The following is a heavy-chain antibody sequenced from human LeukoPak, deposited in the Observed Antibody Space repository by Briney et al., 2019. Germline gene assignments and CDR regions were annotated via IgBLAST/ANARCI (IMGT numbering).Heavy chain of an antibody. CDR1: GFTVSTNY. J-gene: IGHJ5*02. CDR3: VRGVGVSRFNYFDP. Sequence: TGGSLRLSCAASGFTVSTNYMSWGRQAPGKGLEWVSVIYGGDTTFYADSVRGKFTISRDNSKNTLYLQMNSLRAEDTAVYYCVRGVGVSRFNYFDPWGQGTLVIVSS. V-gene: IGHV3-66*01. CDR2: IYGGDTT. D-gene: IGHD6-13*01.